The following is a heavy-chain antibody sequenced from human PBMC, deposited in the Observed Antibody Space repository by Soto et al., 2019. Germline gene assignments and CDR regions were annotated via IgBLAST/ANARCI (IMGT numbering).Heavy chain of an antibody. CDR3: ARSVAVPGAHIDY. J-gene: IGHJ4*02. D-gene: IGHD6-19*01. Sequence: SETLSLTCSVSGGSISGSYWSWIRQSPGKGLEWLGYVYYTGSTNYSPSLRSRVSISVDTSKNEFSLRLSSETAADTAVYFCARSVAVPGAHIDYWGQGTQVTVSS. CDR1: GGSISGSY. CDR2: VYYTGST. V-gene: IGHV4-59*01.